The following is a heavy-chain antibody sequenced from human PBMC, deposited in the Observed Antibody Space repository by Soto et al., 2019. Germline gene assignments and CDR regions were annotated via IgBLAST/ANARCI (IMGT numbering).Heavy chain of an antibody. CDR1: GFTFSSYG. CDR3: AKDSRIVVVTAPYDY. D-gene: IGHD2-21*02. Sequence: QVPLVESGGGVVQPGRSLRLSCAASGFTFSSYGMHWVRQAPGKGLEWVAVISYDGSNKYYADSVKGRFTISRDNSKNTLSVQMNSLRAEDTAVYYCAKDSRIVVVTAPYDYWGQGTLVTVSS. CDR2: ISYDGSNK. J-gene: IGHJ4*02. V-gene: IGHV3-30*18.